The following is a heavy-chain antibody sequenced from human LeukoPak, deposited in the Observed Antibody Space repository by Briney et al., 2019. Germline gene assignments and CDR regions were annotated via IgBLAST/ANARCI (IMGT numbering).Heavy chain of an antibody. J-gene: IGHJ4*02. CDR2: ISSDGRDK. CDR1: GFTFSGYA. D-gene: IGHD5/OR15-5a*01. CDR3: ARDLRRFAAYYFDY. Sequence: PGRSLRLSCAASGFTFSGYAIHWVRQAPGKGLEWVAVISSDGRDKHHADSVKGRFTISRDNSKNTLYLQTNSLRAEDTAVYYCARDLRRFAAYYFDYWGQGTLSPSPQ. V-gene: IGHV3-30*03.